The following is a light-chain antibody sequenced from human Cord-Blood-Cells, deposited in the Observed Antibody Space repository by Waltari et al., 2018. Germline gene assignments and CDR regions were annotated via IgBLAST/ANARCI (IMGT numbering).Light chain of an antibody. CDR2: DAS. Sequence: EIVLTQSPATLSLSPGERATLSCRASQSVSSYLAWYQQKPSQAPRLLIYDASNRATGIPVRFSGSGSGTDFTLTISSLEPEDFAVYYCQQRSNWPITFAQGTRLEIK. V-gene: IGKV3-11*01. CDR1: QSVSSY. CDR3: QQRSNWPIT. J-gene: IGKJ5*01.